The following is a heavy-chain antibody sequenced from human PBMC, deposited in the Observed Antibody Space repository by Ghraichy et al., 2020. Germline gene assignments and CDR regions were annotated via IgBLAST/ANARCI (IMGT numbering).Heavy chain of an antibody. J-gene: IGHJ4*02. Sequence: ASVKVSCKASGYTFTSYGISWVRQAPGQGLEWMGWISAYNGDTNYAQKLQGRVTMTTDTSTSTAYMELRSLRSDDTAVYYCARTPVLLWFGDLDYWGQGTLVTVSS. CDR2: ISAYNGDT. CDR1: GYTFTSYG. CDR3: ARTPVLLWFGDLDY. D-gene: IGHD3-10*01. V-gene: IGHV1-18*01.